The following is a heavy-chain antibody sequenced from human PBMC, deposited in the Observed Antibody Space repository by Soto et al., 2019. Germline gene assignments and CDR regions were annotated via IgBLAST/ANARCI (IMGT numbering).Heavy chain of an antibody. V-gene: IGHV4-39*01. J-gene: IGHJ6*02. D-gene: IGHD3-3*01. CDR3: ATPSRDYDFWSGYYKYYYYRMDV. CDR1: GGSISSSSYY. CDR2: IYYSGST. Sequence: SETLSLTCTVSGGSISSSSYYWGWIRQPPGKGLEWIGSIYYSGSTYYNPSLKSRVTISVDTSKNQFSLELSSVTAADTAVYYCATPSRDYDFWSGYYKYYYYRMDVWGQGTTVTVSS.